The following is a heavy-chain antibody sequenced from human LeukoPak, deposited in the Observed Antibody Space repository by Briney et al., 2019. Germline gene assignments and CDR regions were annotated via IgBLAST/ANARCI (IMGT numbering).Heavy chain of an antibody. CDR2: ISGSGGTT. CDR1: GFTFSSYS. J-gene: IGHJ4*02. V-gene: IGHV3-23*01. D-gene: IGHD3-22*01. Sequence: HTGGSLRLSCAASGFTFSSYSMNWVRQAPGKGLEWVSGISGSGGTTYYADSVKGRFTISRDNSKNTLYLQMNSLRAEDTAVYYCAKTRIGYDFDYWGQGALVTVSS. CDR3: AKTRIGYDFDY.